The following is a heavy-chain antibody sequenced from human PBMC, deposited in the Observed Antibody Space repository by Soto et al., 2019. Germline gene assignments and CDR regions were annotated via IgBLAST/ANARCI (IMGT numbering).Heavy chain of an antibody. CDR1: GYTFTTYY. V-gene: IGHV1-46*03. Sequence: QVQLVQSGAEVKRPGASVRVSCKASGYTFTTYYIHWVRQAPGQGPEWMAVINPSDGTTTYARKFQGRVTMTRDTSKSTVYMDLGSLTSEDTAVYFCTRDLGGSYFDYWGQGTLVTVSS. D-gene: IGHD1-26*01. J-gene: IGHJ4*02. CDR2: INPSDGTT. CDR3: TRDLGGSYFDY.